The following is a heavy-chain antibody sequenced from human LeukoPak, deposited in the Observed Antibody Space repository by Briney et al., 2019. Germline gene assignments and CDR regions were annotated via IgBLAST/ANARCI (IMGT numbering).Heavy chain of an antibody. CDR3: AKEHTSGRPS. V-gene: IGHV3-48*03. CDR1: GFTFSSYE. D-gene: IGHD3-10*01. J-gene: IGHJ4*02. Sequence: GGSLRLSCAASGFTFSSYEMNWVRQAPGKGLEWVSYISSSGSTIYYADSVKGRFTISRDNAKNSLYLQMNSLRVEDTAIYYCAKEHTSGRPSWGQGTLVTVSS. CDR2: ISSSGSTI.